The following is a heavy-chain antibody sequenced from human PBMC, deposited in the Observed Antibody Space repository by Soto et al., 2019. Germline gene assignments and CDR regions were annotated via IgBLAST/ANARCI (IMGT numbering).Heavy chain of an antibody. CDR2: ISYDGSNK. V-gene: IGHV3-30*18. D-gene: IGHD4-17*01. Sequence: GGSLRLSCAASGFTFSSYGMHWVRQAPGKGLEWVAVISYDGSNKYYTDSVKGRFTISRDNSKNTLYLQMNSLRAEDTAVYYCAKVREVTTSFFDYWGQGTLVTVSS. CDR1: GFTFSSYG. J-gene: IGHJ4*02. CDR3: AKVREVTTSFFDY.